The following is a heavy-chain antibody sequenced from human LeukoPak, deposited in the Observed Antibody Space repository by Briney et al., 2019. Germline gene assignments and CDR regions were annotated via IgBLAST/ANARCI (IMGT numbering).Heavy chain of an antibody. Sequence: PGGSLRLSCAASGFTFSDYYMTWIRQAPGKGLEWVSYISSYGSTISYADSVKGRFTISRDNAKNSLYLQMNSLRAEDTAVYYCAREVPGSSYPDYWGQGTLVTVSS. J-gene: IGHJ4*02. V-gene: IGHV3-11*04. D-gene: IGHD3-10*01. CDR1: GFTFSDYY. CDR2: ISSYGSTI. CDR3: AREVPGSSYPDY.